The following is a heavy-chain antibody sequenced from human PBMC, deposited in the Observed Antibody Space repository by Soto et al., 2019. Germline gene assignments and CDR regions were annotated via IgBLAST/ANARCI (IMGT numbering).Heavy chain of an antibody. CDR3: ARDQGIGASGPFDY. D-gene: IGHD6-13*01. J-gene: IGHJ4*02. CDR1: GDSISSYY. CDR2: IYYSGNT. V-gene: IGHV4-59*01. Sequence: QVQLQESGPGLIKPSETLSLTCTVSGDSISSYYWSWIWQPPGKGLEWIGFIYYSGNTNYNPSLKRRVTMSIDTSKNQFSLKLSSVTAADTAVYDCARDQGIGASGPFDYWGLGSLVTVSS.